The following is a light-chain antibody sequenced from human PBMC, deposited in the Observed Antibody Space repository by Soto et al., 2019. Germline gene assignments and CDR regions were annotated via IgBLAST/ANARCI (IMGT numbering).Light chain of an antibody. CDR1: SSNIGAGYD. Sequence: QSALTQPASVSGSPGQWITISCTGSSSNIGAGYDVHWYQQLPGTAPKLLIYGNSNRPSGVPDRFSGSKSGTSASLAITGLQAEDEADYYCQSYDSSLSGGVFGGGTKLTVL. CDR2: GNS. CDR3: QSYDSSLSGGV. J-gene: IGLJ3*02. V-gene: IGLV1-40*01.